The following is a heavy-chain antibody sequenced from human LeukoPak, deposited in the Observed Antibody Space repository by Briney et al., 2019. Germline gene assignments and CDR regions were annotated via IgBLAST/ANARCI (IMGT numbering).Heavy chain of an antibody. D-gene: IGHD6-13*01. Sequence: GGSLRLSCAASGFTFSNNWMTWVRQAPGKGLEWVASVKKDASEKYYVDSVKGRFTISRDNAKNSLHLQMNSLRAEDTAVYYCARVFGQQPPNYWGQGTPVTVSS. CDR1: GFTFSNNW. CDR2: VKKDASEK. V-gene: IGHV3-7*01. CDR3: ARVFGQQPPNY. J-gene: IGHJ4*02.